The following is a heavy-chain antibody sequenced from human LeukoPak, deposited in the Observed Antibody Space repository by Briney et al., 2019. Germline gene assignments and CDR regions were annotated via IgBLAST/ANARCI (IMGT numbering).Heavy chain of an antibody. CDR3: ARQEYCGGSCYTWFDP. J-gene: IGHJ5*02. Sequence: GESLKISCKGSGYSINNYWIGWVRQMPGKGLEWMGIIYPADSDIRYSPSFQGQVTISADKSISTAYLQWSSLKASDTAMYYCARQEYCGGSCYTWFDPWGQGTLVTVSS. CDR2: IYPADSDI. V-gene: IGHV5-51*01. CDR1: GYSINNYW. D-gene: IGHD2-15*01.